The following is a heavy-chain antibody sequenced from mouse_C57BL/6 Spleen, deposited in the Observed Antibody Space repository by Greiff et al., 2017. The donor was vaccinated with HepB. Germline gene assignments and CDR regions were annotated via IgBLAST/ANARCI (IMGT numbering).Heavy chain of an antibody. V-gene: IGHV5-6*01. Sequence: EVMLVESGGDLVKPGGSLKLSCAASGFTFSSYGMSWVRQTPDKRLEWVATISSGGSYTYYPDSVKWRFTIARDNAKNTLYRQMSSLKSEDTAMYYCARDWDVGYFDYWGQGTTLTVSS. CDR3: ARDWDVGYFDY. D-gene: IGHD4-1*01. CDR1: GFTFSSYG. CDR2: ISSGGSYT. J-gene: IGHJ2*01.